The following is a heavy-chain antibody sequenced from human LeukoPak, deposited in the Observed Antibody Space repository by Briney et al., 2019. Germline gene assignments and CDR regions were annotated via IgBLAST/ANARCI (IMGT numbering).Heavy chain of an antibody. D-gene: IGHD5-18*01. CDR2: INHSGST. CDR1: GVSFSGYY. Sequence: PSETLSLTCAVYGVSFSGYYWSWLRQPPGKGLEWIGEINHSGSTNYNPSLKSRVTISVDTSKNQCSLKLSSVTAADTAVYYCARGYSYGYYYYYYGMDVWGQGTTVTVSS. V-gene: IGHV4-34*01. J-gene: IGHJ6*02. CDR3: ARGYSYGYYYYYYGMDV.